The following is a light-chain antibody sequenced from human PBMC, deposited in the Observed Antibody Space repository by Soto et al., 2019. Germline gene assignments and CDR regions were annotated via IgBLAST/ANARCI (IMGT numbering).Light chain of an antibody. V-gene: IGLV2-14*01. Sequence: QSVLTQPASVSGSPGQSITISCTGATSDIGGYSYVSWYQQHPGKAPKLMIYEVTNRPSGVSSRFSASKSGNTASLTISGLQAEDEADYYCSSYITSSTPVVFGGGTKLTVL. J-gene: IGLJ2*01. CDR2: EVT. CDR3: SSYITSSTPVV. CDR1: TSDIGGYSY.